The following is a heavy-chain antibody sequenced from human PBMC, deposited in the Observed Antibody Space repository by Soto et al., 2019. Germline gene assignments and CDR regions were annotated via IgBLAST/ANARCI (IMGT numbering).Heavy chain of an antibody. CDR2: ISGSGGST. D-gene: IGHD3-22*01. V-gene: IGHV3-23*01. CDR3: AKGLEITMIGSRVDY. J-gene: IGHJ4*02. Sequence: PGGSLRLSCAASGFTFSSYAMRWVRQAPGKGLEWVSAISGSGGSTYYADSVKGRFTISRDNSKNTLYLQMNSLRAEDTAVYYCAKGLEITMIGSRVDYWGQGTLVTVSS. CDR1: GFTFSSYA.